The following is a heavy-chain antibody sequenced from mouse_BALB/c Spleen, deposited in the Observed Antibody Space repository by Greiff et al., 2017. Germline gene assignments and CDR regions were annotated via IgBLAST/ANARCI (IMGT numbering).Heavy chain of an antibody. Sequence: EVQGVESGGGLVKPGGSLKLSCAASGFTFSSYAMSWVRQTPEKRLEWVATISSGGSYTYYPDSVKGRFTISRDNAKNTLYLQMSSLRSEDTAMYYCARWYDGDYYAMDYWGQGTSVTVSS. D-gene: IGHD2-14*01. CDR1: GFTFSSYA. V-gene: IGHV5-9-3*01. CDR2: ISSGGSYT. CDR3: ARWYDGDYYAMDY. J-gene: IGHJ4*01.